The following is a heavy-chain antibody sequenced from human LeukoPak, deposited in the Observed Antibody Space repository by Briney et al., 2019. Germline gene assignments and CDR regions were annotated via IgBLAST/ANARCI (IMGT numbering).Heavy chain of an antibody. Sequence: TGGSLRLSCAASGLTFSSYSMNWVRQAPGKGLEWVSSISSSSSYIYYADSVKGRFTISRDNAKNSLYLQMNSLRAEDTAVYYCARDNLRYGSGSMADYWGQGTLVTVSS. CDR3: ARDNLRYGSGSMADY. CDR2: ISSSSSYI. V-gene: IGHV3-21*01. J-gene: IGHJ4*02. CDR1: GLTFSSYS. D-gene: IGHD3-10*01.